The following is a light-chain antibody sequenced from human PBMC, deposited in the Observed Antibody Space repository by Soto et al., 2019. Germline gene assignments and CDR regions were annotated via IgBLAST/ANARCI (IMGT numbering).Light chain of an antibody. CDR1: QGISNY. J-gene: IGKJ4*01. V-gene: IGKV1-27*01. CDR2: AAS. CDR3: QKYYSAPLFLT. Sequence: DIQMTQSPSSLSASVGDKVTITCRASQGISNYLAWYQHKPGKAPKLLIHAASTLQSGVPFRFSGSGSGTDFTLTISSLQPEDVATYYCQKYYSAPLFLTFGGGTKVEIK.